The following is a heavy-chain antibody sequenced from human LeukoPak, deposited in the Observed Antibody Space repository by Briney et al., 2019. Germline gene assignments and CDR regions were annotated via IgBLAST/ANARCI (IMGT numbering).Heavy chain of an antibody. CDR3: ARHHSSWFED. V-gene: IGHV4-34*01. Sequence: SETLSLTCTIYGGSFSGYHWTWIRLPPGKGLEWIGEINSSGPTNYNPALQSRVTISVDRSKNYLSLKMTSVTAADTAVYYCARHHSSWFEDWGQRTLVTVSS. J-gene: IGHJ5*02. D-gene: IGHD6-13*01. CDR1: GGSFSGYH. CDR2: INSSGPT.